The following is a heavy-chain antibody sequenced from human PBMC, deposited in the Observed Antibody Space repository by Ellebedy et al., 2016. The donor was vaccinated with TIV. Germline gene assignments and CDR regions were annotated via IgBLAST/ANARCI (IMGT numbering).Heavy chain of an antibody. CDR3: ARAYGEFESFDY. D-gene: IGHD4-17*01. CDR2: LDHSGYT. Sequence: SETLSLXXSVSGYSISTGHYWGWIRQPPGKGLEWIGSLDHSGYTYYNPSLKSRVTISLDTPKNHFSLKLTSVTPADTAVYYCARAYGEFESFDYWGQGTLVTVSS. CDR1: GYSISTGHY. V-gene: IGHV4-38-2*02. J-gene: IGHJ4*02.